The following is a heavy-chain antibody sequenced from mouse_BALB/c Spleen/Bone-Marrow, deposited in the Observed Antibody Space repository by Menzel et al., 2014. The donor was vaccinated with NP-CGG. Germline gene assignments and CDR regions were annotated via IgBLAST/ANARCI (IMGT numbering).Heavy chain of an antibody. CDR3: ARASTMYWYFDV. Sequence: DVMLVESGGGLVQPGESLKLSCESNEYEFPSHDMSWVRKTPEKRLELVAAINSDGGSTYYPDTMERRVIISRDNTKKTLYLQMSSLRSEDTALYYCARASTMYWYFDVWGEGTTVTVSS. CDR2: INSDGGST. CDR1: EYEFPSHD. D-gene: IGHD2-1*01. V-gene: IGHV5-2*01. J-gene: IGHJ1*01.